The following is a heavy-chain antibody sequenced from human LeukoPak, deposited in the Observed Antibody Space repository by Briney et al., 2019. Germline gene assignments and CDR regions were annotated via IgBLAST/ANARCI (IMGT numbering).Heavy chain of an antibody. J-gene: IGHJ4*02. V-gene: IGHV5-51*01. CDR1: ASQFSNYW. D-gene: IGHD1-1*01. Sequence: GESLKISCKGAASQFSNYWIAWVRQRPGEDLEWMGIIYPDDSDTRYSPSFQGQVTISADKSISTAYLQWTSLKASDTAIYYCARRDTTYFDYWGQGSLVTVSS. CDR3: ARRDTTYFDY. CDR2: IYPDDSDT.